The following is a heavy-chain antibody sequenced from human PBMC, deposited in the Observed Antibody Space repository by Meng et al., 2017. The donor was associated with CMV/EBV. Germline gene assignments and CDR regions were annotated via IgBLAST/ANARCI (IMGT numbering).Heavy chain of an antibody. CDR3: ARNNSRGGVDY. CDR2: IYYSGRS. V-gene: IGHV4-30-4*08. Sequence: LQSRGVAPGVVKPPHTMSLPPTVSGGANISGYYDWSWNRQPPRKGLELIGHIYYSGRSSYTPSLTSRVPTSGDEARNQSSLKLSSVTAADSAGYYCARNNSRGGVDYWGQGTLVTVSS. J-gene: IGHJ4*02. D-gene: IGHD2-15*01. CDR1: GGANISGYYD.